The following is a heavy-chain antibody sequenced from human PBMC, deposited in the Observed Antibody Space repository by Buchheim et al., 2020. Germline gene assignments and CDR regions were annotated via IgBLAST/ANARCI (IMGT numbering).Heavy chain of an antibody. J-gene: IGHJ3*02. CDR3: ARDHRIDWLLSDAFDI. CDR2: ISSGSSTV. D-gene: IGHD3-9*01. CDR1: GFTFSSSS. Sequence: EVQLVESGGGLVQPGGSLRLSCAASGFTFSSSSMNWVRQAPGKGLEWVSYISSGSSTVYYADSVEDRFTISRDNVKNSLYLQMNSLRAEDTAVYYCARDHRIDWLLSDAFDIWGQGT. V-gene: IGHV3-48*01.